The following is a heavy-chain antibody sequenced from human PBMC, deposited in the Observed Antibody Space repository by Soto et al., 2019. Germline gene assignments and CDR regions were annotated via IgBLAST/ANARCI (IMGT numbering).Heavy chain of an antibody. CDR1: GYTFTSYS. CDR3: ARESTRTTAPDY. J-gene: IGHJ4*02. D-gene: IGHD4-17*01. Sequence: ASVKVSCKASGYTFTSYSMHWARQAPGQRLEWMGWFNAGSGNTKYSQKFQDRVTITRDTSATTAYMELSSLRYEDTAVYYCARESTRTTAPDYWGQGTLVTVSS. V-gene: IGHV1-3*01. CDR2: FNAGSGNT.